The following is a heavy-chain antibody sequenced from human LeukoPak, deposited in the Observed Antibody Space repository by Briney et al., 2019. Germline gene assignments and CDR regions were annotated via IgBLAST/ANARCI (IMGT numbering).Heavy chain of an antibody. CDR2: IIPILGIA. D-gene: IGHD6-13*01. V-gene: IGHV1-69*04. J-gene: IGHJ4*02. CDR1: GGTFSSYA. Sequence: SVKVSCKASGGTFSSYAISWVRQAPGQGLEWMGRIIPILGIANYAQKFQGRVTITADKSTSTAYMELSSLRSEDTAVYYCARVVYSSSWYSDYWGQGTLVTASS. CDR3: ARVVYSSSWYSDY.